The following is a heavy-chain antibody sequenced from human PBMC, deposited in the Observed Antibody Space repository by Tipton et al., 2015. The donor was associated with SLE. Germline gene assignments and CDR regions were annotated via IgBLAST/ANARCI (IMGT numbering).Heavy chain of an antibody. D-gene: IGHD6-13*01. CDR2: VYYSGGT. CDR3: ARDSLAQFLGKATAVFGAFDL. J-gene: IGHJ3*01. V-gene: IGHV4-59*12. Sequence: TLSLTCTISGGSISRYYWSWIRQSPGKGLEWIGYVYYSGGTNYSPSLSSRVTISIDTSKKQFSLKLTSVTAADTAVYYCARDSLAQFLGKATAVFGAFDLWGPGTMVTVSS. CDR1: GGSISRYY.